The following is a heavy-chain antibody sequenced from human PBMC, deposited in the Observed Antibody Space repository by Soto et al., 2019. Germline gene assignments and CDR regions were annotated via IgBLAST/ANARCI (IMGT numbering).Heavy chain of an antibody. CDR2: VHHSWGS. V-gene: IGHV4-59*08. Sequence: QVQLQESGPGLVKPSETLSLSCTVSGGSISSYYWSWFRQSPGKRMEWIGYVHHSWGSSYNPSLQTRVAISLDTSNRQFALKVTSVTATVTSVYYCARQGFGPLHGLVDVWGQGTTVTVSS. J-gene: IGHJ6*02. CDR3: ARQGFGPLHGLVDV. D-gene: IGHD3-10*01. CDR1: GGSISSYY.